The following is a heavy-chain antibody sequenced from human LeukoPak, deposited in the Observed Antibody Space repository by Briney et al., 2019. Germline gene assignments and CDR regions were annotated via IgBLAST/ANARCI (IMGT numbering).Heavy chain of an antibody. V-gene: IGHV5-51*01. CDR1: GYSFTSYW. D-gene: IGHD1-1*01. CDR2: IYPGDSDT. CDR3: ARHTTTGTDS. J-gene: IGHJ4*02. Sequence: GESLNISCKGSGYSFTSYWIGWVPQMPGKGLEGMGIIYPGDSDTIYSPSFQGQVTISADKSISTAFLQCSSLKASDTAIYYCARHTTTGTDSWGQGTLVTVSS.